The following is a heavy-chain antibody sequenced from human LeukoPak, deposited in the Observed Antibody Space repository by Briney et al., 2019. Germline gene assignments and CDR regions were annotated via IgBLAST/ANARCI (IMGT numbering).Heavy chain of an antibody. Sequence: TSETLSLTCTVSGGSISSGSYYWSWIRQPAGKGLEWIGRIYTSGSTNYNPSLKSRVTISVDTSKNQFSLKLSSVTAADTAVYYCARERLIFGVVHAFDIWGQGTMVTVSS. V-gene: IGHV4-61*02. CDR1: GGSISSGSYY. D-gene: IGHD3-3*01. CDR3: ARERLIFGVVHAFDI. J-gene: IGHJ3*02. CDR2: IYTSGST.